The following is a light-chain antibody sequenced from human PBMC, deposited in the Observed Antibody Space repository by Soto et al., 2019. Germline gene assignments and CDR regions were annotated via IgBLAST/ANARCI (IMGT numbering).Light chain of an antibody. V-gene: IGKV1-5*01. CDR2: DAS. J-gene: IGKJ4*01. CDR1: QSISTW. CDR3: QQYDTYPLS. Sequence: DMQMTQSPSTLSASVGDRVTITCRASQSISTWLAWYQQKPGKAPDLLIYDASSLQTGVPSRFSGSGAGTEFTLTITSLQPDDFANYNCQQYDTYPLSFGGGTEVEIK.